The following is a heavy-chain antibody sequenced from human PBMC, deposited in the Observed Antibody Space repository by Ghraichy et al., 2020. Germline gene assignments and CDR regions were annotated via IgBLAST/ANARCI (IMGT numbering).Heavy chain of an antibody. CDR2: INSDGSST. CDR1: GFTFGSYW. V-gene: IGHV3-74*01. D-gene: IGHD3-3*01. Sequence: GGSLRLSCAASGFTFGSYWMHWVRQAPGRGLVWVSRINSDGSSTRYAESVKGRFTISRDNAKNTLYLQMDSLTAEDTAVYYCARDGATITVLGVGAHFWGQGALVTVSS. CDR3: ARDGATITVLGVGAHF. J-gene: IGHJ4*02.